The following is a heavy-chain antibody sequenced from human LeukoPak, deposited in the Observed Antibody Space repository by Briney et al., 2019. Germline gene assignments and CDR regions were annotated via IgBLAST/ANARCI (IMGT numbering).Heavy chain of an antibody. CDR3: ARGIAAAGTVY. D-gene: IGHD6-13*01. Sequence: GGSLRLSCAASGFTFSSYGMHWVRQAPGKGLEWVAFIRYDGSNKYYADSVKGRFTISRDNSKNTLYLQINSLRAEDTAVYYCARGIAAAGTVYWGQGTLVTVSS. V-gene: IGHV3-30*02. CDR2: IRYDGSNK. CDR1: GFTFSSYG. J-gene: IGHJ4*02.